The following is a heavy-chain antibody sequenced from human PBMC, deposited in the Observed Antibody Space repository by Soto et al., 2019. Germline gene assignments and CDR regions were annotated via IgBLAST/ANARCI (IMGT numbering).Heavy chain of an antibody. CDR3: AREWHWGLQIYGMDV. D-gene: IGHD3-16*01. Sequence: QVQLQESGPGLVKPSQTLSLTCTVSGGSISSGGYYWSWIRQHPGKGLEWIGYIYYSGSTYYNPSLKSRVTISVDTSKNQFSLKLSSVTAADTAVYYCAREWHWGLQIYGMDVRGQGTTVTVSS. J-gene: IGHJ6*02. V-gene: IGHV4-31*03. CDR1: GGSISSGGYY. CDR2: IYYSGST.